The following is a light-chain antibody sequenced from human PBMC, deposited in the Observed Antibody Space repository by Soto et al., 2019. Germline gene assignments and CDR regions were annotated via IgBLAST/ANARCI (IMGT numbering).Light chain of an antibody. Sequence: QSVLTQPPSASGSPGQSVTITCTGTSSDVGVYNYVSWYQQHSGKAPKLIIYEVTKRPSGVPDRFSGSKSGNTASLTVSGLQAEDEADYYCSSYAGINNLVFGGGTKLTVL. CDR3: SSYAGINNLV. J-gene: IGLJ2*01. CDR1: SSDVGVYNY. V-gene: IGLV2-8*01. CDR2: EVT.